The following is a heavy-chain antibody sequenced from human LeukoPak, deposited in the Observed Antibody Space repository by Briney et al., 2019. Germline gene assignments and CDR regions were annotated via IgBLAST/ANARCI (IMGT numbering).Heavy chain of an antibody. Sequence: ASVEVSCKASGYTFTSYYMHWVRQAPGQGLEWMGIINPSGGSTSYAQKFQGRVTMTRDTSTSTVYMELSSLRSEDTAVYYCAREIVVVVAATGDYGMDVWGQGTTVTVSS. CDR3: AREIVVVVAATGDYGMDV. CDR1: GYTFTSYY. CDR2: INPSGGST. V-gene: IGHV1-46*01. J-gene: IGHJ6*02. D-gene: IGHD2-15*01.